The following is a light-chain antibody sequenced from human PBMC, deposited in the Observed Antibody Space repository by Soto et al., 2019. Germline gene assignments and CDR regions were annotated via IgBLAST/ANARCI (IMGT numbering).Light chain of an antibody. Sequence: EIVMTQSPATLSVSPGERATLSCRASQSVNSNLAWYQQKPGQAPRLLIYGASTRVTGVPARFNGSGSGTEFTLTISSLQFEDFAVYYCQHYNDWPFFGPGAKVDIK. V-gene: IGKV3-15*01. CDR2: GAS. J-gene: IGKJ3*01. CDR1: QSVNSN. CDR3: QHYNDWPF.